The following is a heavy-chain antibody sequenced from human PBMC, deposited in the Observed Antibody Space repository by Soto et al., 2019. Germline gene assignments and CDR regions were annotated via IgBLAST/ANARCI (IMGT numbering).Heavy chain of an antibody. Sequence: QLQLQESGSGLVKPSQTLSLTCAVSGGSISSGGYSWSWIRQPPGKGLEWIGYIYHSWSSYYNPSLKSRFTISVDRSKNPFSLKLSSVTAAATAVYYCAAGGGLPRYYWGQGTLVTVSS. J-gene: IGHJ4*02. CDR2: IYHSWSS. V-gene: IGHV4-30-2*01. CDR1: GGSISSGGYS. D-gene: IGHD5-12*01. CDR3: AAGGGLPRYY.